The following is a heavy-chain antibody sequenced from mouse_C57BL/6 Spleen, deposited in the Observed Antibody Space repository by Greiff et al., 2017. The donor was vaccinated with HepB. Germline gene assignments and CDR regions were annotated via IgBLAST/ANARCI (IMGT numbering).Heavy chain of an antibody. CDR2: ISSGSSTI. CDR1: GFTFSDYG. Sequence: EVMLVESGGGLVKPGASLKLSCAASGFTFSDYGMHWVRQAPEKGLEWVAYISSGSSTIYYADTVKGRFTISRDNAKNTLFLQMTSLRSEDTDMYYCARNGYFDYWGQGTTLTVSS. CDR3: ARNGYFDY. J-gene: IGHJ2*01. V-gene: IGHV5-17*01.